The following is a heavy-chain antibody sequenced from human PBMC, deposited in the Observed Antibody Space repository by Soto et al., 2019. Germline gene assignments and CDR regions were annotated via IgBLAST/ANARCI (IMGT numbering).Heavy chain of an antibody. CDR2: IFRDGST. CDR1: GYSLSSGYY. J-gene: IGHJ4*02. Sequence: SSETLSLTCSVFGYSLSSGYYWVCIRQSPGKGLEWIGSIFRDGSTYYNPSLRSRLIISVDTSKNQFSLRLSSVTAADTAFYYCAREGRTITSSGLDSWGQGTLVTAPQ. D-gene: IGHD1-1*01. V-gene: IGHV4-38-2*02. CDR3: AREGRTITSSGLDS.